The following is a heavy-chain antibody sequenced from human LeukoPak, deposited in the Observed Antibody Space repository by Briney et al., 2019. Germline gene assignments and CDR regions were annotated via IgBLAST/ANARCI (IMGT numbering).Heavy chain of an antibody. Sequence: SETLSLTCTVSGGSISSSSYYWGWIRQPPGKGLEWIGSIYYSGSTYYNPSLKSRVTISVDTSKNQFSLKLSSVTAADTAVYYCARASWNPTGPFDYWGQGTLVAVSS. D-gene: IGHD1-1*01. CDR2: IYYSGST. J-gene: IGHJ4*02. CDR1: GGSISSSSYY. CDR3: ARASWNPTGPFDY. V-gene: IGHV4-39*07.